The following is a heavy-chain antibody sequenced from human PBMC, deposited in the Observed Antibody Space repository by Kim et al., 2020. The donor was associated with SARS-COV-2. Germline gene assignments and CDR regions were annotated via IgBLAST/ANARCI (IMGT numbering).Heavy chain of an antibody. Sequence: GGSLRLSCAASGFTFNIFAMTWVRRAPGKGLEWVSAISGSGGRTDYADSVKGRFTMSRDNSKKTVYLQMDNLGAEDTALYYCAKEGAAAVPGNWLDSWGRGTLVTVSA. CDR1: GFTFNIFA. D-gene: IGHD3-10*02. CDR3: AKEGAAAVPGNWLDS. J-gene: IGHJ5*01. V-gene: IGHV3-23*01. CDR2: ISGSGGRT.